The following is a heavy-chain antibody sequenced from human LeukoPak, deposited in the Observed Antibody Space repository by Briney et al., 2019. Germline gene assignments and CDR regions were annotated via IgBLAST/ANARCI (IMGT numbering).Heavy chain of an antibody. Sequence: GGSLRLSCAASGFTFSSHSMNWVRQAPGKGLEWVSYISSSSSTIYYADSVKGRFTISRDNAKNSLYLQMNSLRAEDTAVYYCAKDSSSSGFSAACNFDYWGQGTLVAVSS. CDR1: GFTFSSHS. V-gene: IGHV3-48*01. CDR2: ISSSSSTI. J-gene: IGHJ4*02. CDR3: AKDSSSSGFSAACNFDY. D-gene: IGHD6-19*01.